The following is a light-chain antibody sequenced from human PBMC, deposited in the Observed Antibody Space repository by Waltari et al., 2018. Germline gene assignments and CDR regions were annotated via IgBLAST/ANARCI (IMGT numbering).Light chain of an antibody. CDR2: GAF. CDR1: QTLHNNY. CDR3: QQYESSSWT. V-gene: IGKV3-20*01. J-gene: IGKJ1*01. Sequence: EIVLTQSPGTLSLSPGERATLSCRASQTLHNNYLAWYQQKPGQAPRLLIYGAFTTAPGISTRFSGSASETDFTLTITTLEPEDFAVYYCQQYESSSWTFGQGTKVEIK.